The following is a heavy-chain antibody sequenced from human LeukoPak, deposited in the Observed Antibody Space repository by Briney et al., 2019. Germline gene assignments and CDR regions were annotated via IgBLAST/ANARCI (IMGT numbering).Heavy chain of an antibody. CDR3: AREGMIVEYYFDY. Sequence: ASVKVSCQASGYTFTDSYLHWLRQAPGQGLEWMGWISAYNGNTNYAQKLQGRVTMTTDTSTSTAYMELRSLRSDDTAVYYCAREGMIVEYYFDYWGQGTLVTVSS. J-gene: IGHJ4*02. CDR1: GYTFTDSY. CDR2: ISAYNGNT. V-gene: IGHV1-18*04. D-gene: IGHD3-22*01.